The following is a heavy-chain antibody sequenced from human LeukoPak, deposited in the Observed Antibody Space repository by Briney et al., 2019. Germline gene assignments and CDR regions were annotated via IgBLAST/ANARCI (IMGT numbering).Heavy chain of an antibody. CDR3: AKPLTGYYNAEYFQH. J-gene: IGHJ1*01. D-gene: IGHD3-9*01. CDR1: GFTFSDYY. CDR2: ISSSGSTI. Sequence: TGGSLRLSCAASGFTFSDYYMSWIRQAPGKGLEWVSYISSSGSTIYYADSVKGRFTISRDNAKNSLYLQMNSLRAEDTAVYYCAKPLTGYYNAEYFQHWGQGTLVTVSS. V-gene: IGHV3-11*04.